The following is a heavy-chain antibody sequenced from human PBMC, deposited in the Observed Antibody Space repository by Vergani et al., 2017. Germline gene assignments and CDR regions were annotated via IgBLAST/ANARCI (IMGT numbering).Heavy chain of an antibody. CDR1: GFTVSSNY. CDR3: ARVVTARSLAPYYYYYYGMDV. J-gene: IGHJ6*02. Sequence: EVQLVETGGGLIQPGGSLRLSCAASGFTVSSNYMSWVRQAPGKGLEWVSAISGSGGSTYYADSVKGRFTISRDNSKNTLYLQMNSLRAEDTAVYYCARVVTARSLAPYYYYYYGMDVWGQGTTVTVSS. CDR2: SGSGGST. V-gene: IGHV3-53*05.